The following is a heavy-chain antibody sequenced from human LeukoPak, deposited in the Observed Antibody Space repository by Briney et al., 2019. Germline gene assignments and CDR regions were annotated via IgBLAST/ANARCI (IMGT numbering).Heavy chain of an antibody. CDR2: ISSSSSTI. Sequence: LPGGSLRLSCAASGFTFSSYSMNWVRQAPGKGREWVSYISSSSSTIYYADSMKGRFTISRDNANNSLYLQMNSLRAEDTAAYYCARDPPQYGDYVLFYFDYWGQGTLVTVSS. J-gene: IGHJ4*02. V-gene: IGHV3-48*01. CDR1: GFTFSSYS. CDR3: ARDPPQYGDYVLFYFDY. D-gene: IGHD4-17*01.